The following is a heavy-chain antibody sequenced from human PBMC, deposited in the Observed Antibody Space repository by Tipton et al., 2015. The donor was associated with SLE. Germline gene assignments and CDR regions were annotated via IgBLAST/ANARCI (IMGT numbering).Heavy chain of an antibody. J-gene: IGHJ6*03. Sequence: LRLSCTVSGGSISSGSYYWSWIRQPAGKGLEWIGRIYTSGSTNYNPSLKSRVTISVDTSKNQFSLKLSSVTAADTAVYYCAREGYNWNDDSYYYYMDVWGKGTTVTVSS. CDR1: GGSISSGSYY. CDR3: AREGYNWNDDSYYYYMDV. CDR2: IYTSGST. V-gene: IGHV4-61*02. D-gene: IGHD1-1*01.